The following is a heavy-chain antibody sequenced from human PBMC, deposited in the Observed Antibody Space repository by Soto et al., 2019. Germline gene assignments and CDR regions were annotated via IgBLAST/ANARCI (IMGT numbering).Heavy chain of an antibody. V-gene: IGHV1-8*01. CDR3: ARMIWDCTTTSCSDYYYGLDV. D-gene: IGHD2-2*01. CDR2: VTPNSGNT. J-gene: IGHJ6*04. CDR1: GYTFTSYD. Sequence: ASVKVSCKASGYTFTSYDINWVRQATGQGLEWMGWVTPNSGNTGYAQKFQGRVTMTRSTSMSTAYMELSSLKSEDTAVYYCARMIWDCTTTSCSDYYYGLDVWGKGTTVTVSS.